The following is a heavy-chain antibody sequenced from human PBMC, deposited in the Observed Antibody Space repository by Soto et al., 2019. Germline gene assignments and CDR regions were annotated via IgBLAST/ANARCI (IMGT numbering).Heavy chain of an antibody. CDR1: GDTFKSYA. Sequence: QAQLVQSGAEVMKPGSSVKVSCMASGDTFKSYALSWVRQAPGQGLEWMGGIIPFFGTANYAQKFQDRLTLIADKSTSTAYMELDSLRSEDTAVYYCARERRDGNTPSYYCGLDVWGQGTTVTVSS. J-gene: IGHJ6*02. CDR2: IIPFFGTA. V-gene: IGHV1-69*06. CDR3: ARERRDGNTPSYYCGLDV. D-gene: IGHD2-15*01.